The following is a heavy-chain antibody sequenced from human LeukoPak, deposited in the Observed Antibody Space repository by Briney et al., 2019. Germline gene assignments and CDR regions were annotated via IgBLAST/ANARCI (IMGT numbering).Heavy chain of an antibody. CDR3: ARSLIVASEDY. D-gene: IGHD3-22*01. V-gene: IGHV3-11*04. J-gene: IGHJ4*02. Sequence: GGSLRLSCAASGYRFGRFYMGWIRQVAGKGLDYIAFISASDSVPYDAESVKGRFTISRDNAKNSVSLQMNSLSADDTAVYYCARSLIVASEDYWGQGTLVTVSS. CDR1: GYRFGRFY. CDR2: ISASDSVP.